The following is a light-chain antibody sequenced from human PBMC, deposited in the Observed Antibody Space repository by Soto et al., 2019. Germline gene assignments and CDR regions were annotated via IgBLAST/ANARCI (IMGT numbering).Light chain of an antibody. J-gene: IGLJ2*01. Sequence: QSVLTQPPSVSAAAGQKVTISCSGSSSNIGNNYVSWYQQLPGTAPKFLIYDNDKRPSGIPDRFSGSKSGTSATLGITGLQTGDEADYYCGTWDSSLSAVVFGGGTKVTVL. V-gene: IGLV1-51*01. CDR3: GTWDSSLSAVV. CDR2: DND. CDR1: SSNIGNNY.